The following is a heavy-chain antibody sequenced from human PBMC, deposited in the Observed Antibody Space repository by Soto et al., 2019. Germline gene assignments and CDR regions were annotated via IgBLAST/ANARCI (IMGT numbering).Heavy chain of an antibody. J-gene: IGHJ4*02. CDR3: AKDSQWERLPNFDY. CDR2: ISGSGGST. D-gene: IGHD1-26*01. CDR1: GFTFSSYA. Sequence: GGSLRLSCAASGFTFSSYAMSWVRQAPGKGLEWVSAISGSGGSTYYADSVKGRFTISRDNSKNTLYLQMNSMRAEDTAVDYCAKDSQWERLPNFDYWGQGTLVTVSS. V-gene: IGHV3-23*01.